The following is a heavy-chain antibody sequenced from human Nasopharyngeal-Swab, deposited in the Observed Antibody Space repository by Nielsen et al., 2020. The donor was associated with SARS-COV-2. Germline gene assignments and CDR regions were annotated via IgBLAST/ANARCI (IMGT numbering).Heavy chain of an antibody. Sequence: WIRQPPGKGLEWIGYIYYSGNTYHNPSLKSRVTISVDTSKNQFSLKLSSVTAADTAVYYCARVRGPGFYYYYMDVWGKGATVTVSS. J-gene: IGHJ6*03. CDR3: ARVRGPGFYYYYMDV. V-gene: IGHV4-30-4*01. CDR2: IYYSGNT. D-gene: IGHD2-15*01.